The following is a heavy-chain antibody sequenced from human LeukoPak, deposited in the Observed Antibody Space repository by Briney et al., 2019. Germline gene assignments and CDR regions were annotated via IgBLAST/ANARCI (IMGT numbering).Heavy chain of an antibody. Sequence: SETLSLTCTVSGGSISSGGYYWSWIRQHPGKGLEWIGYIYYSGSTYYNPSLKSRVTISVDTSKNQFSLKLSSVTAADTAVYYCARGASGYSYGWGQGTLVTVSS. D-gene: IGHD5-18*01. CDR1: GGSISSGGYY. CDR2: IYYSGST. J-gene: IGHJ4*02. V-gene: IGHV4-31*03. CDR3: ARGASGYSYG.